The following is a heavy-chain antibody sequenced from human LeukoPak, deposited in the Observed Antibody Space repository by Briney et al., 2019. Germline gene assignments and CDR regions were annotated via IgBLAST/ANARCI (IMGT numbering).Heavy chain of an antibody. Sequence: ASVKVSCKASGYTFTSYDINWVRQATGQGLEWMGWMNPNSGNTGYAQKFQGRVTMTRNTSISTAYMELSSLRSDDTAVYYCARESGTRPWIQLWPVRSGAYYYYGMDVWGQGTTVTVSS. CDR3: ARESGTRPWIQLWPVRSGAYYYYGMDV. D-gene: IGHD5-18*01. V-gene: IGHV1-8*01. J-gene: IGHJ6*02. CDR2: MNPNSGNT. CDR1: GYTFTSYD.